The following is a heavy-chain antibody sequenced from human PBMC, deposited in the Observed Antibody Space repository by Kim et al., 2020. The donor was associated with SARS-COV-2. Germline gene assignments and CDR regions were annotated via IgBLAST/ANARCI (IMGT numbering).Heavy chain of an antibody. J-gene: IGHJ4*02. CDR2: ISGSGGST. CDR3: AKATAIYYYDSSGYLRY. D-gene: IGHD3-22*01. CDR1: GFTFSSYA. V-gene: IGHV3-23*01. Sequence: GGSLRLSCAASGFTFSSYAMSWVRQAPGKGLEWVSAISGSGGSTYYADSVKGRFTISRDNSKNTLYLQMNSLRAEDTAVYYCAKATAIYYYDSSGYLRYWGQGTLVTVSS.